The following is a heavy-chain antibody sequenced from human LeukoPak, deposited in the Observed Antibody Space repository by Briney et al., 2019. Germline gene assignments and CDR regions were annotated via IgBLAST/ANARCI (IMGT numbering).Heavy chain of an antibody. D-gene: IGHD2-21*02. CDR3: ARAVGVTAIHNAFDI. CDR2: INHGEST. J-gene: IGHJ3*02. Sequence: PSETLSLTCAVSGGSFSGYYWYWIRQPPGKGLEWIGEINHGESTNYNPSLKSRATLSVDTSKNQFSLKLTSVTAADTAVYYCARAVGVTAIHNAFDIWGQGTMVTVSS. V-gene: IGHV4-34*01. CDR1: GGSFSGYY.